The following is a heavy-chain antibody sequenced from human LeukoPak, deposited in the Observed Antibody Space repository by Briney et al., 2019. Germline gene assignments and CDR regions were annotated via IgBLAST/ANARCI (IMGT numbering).Heavy chain of an antibody. CDR2: KNEERSEE. V-gene: IGHV3-7*01. J-gene: IGHJ4*02. Sequence: GGSLRLSCAPSGFTFSRYWMSSVRPAPGKRLEWVASKNEERSEEYYVDSVRGRFTLARDNAKNSLYLQRNSVRAEDTAVYYCARAGDGTAARDYWGQGTLVTVSS. CDR1: GFTFSRYW. CDR3: ARAGDGTAARDY. D-gene: IGHD2-15*01.